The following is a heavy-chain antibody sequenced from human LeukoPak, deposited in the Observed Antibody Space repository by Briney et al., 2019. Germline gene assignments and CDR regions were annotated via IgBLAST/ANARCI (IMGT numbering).Heavy chain of an antibody. CDR2: ISSSSSYI. D-gene: IGHD7-27*01. V-gene: IGHV3-21*01. CDR1: GFTFSTYA. J-gene: IGHJ3*02. CDR3: ARDETGDAFDI. Sequence: GGSLRLSCAAPGFTFSTYAIHWVRQAPGKGLEWVSSISSSSSYIYYADSVKGRFTISRDNAKNSLYLQMNSLRAEDTAVYYCARDETGDAFDIGGQGTMVTVSS.